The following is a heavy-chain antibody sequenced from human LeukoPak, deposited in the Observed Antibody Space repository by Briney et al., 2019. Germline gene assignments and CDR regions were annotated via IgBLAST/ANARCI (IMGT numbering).Heavy chain of an antibody. CDR2: ISGSGGST. D-gene: IGHD4-17*01. CDR1: GFTFSSYA. CDR3: AKELWTTVTPLTFNWFDP. J-gene: IGHJ5*02. Sequence: GGSLRLSCAASGFTFSSYAMSWVRQAPGKGLEWVSAISGSGGSTYHADSVKGRFTISRDNSKNTLYLQMNSLRAEDTAVYYCAKELWTTVTPLTFNWFDPWGQGTLVTVSS. V-gene: IGHV3-23*01.